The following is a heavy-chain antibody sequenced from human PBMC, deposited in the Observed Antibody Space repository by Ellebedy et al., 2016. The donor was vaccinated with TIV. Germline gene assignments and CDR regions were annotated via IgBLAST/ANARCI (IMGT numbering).Heavy chain of an antibody. J-gene: IGHJ3*02. V-gene: IGHV3-15*01. Sequence: GESLKISCAASGFTFSSYAMHWVRQAPGKGLEFVGRIKSTSDGGTTDDAAPVKGRFIISRDDSKNTLYLEMNRLKTEDTAVYYCTTEGDTALEMGLDAFHIWGHGTMVTVSS. CDR3: TTEGDTALEMGLDAFHI. D-gene: IGHD5-18*01. CDR1: GFTFSSYA. CDR2: IKSTSDGGTT.